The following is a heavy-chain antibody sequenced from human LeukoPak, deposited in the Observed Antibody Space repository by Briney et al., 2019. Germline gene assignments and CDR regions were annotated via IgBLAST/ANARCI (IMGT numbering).Heavy chain of an antibody. CDR1: GFSFSSYA. CDR2: ITGSGGSA. Sequence: GGSLRLSCAASGFSFSSYAMSWVRQASGKGLDWVSGITGSGGSAYYADSVQGRFTISRDYSKNRLYLQMNSLRVEDTAVYYCAKGSGSYSRWYFDYWGQGTLVTVSS. CDR3: AKGSGSYSRWYFDY. V-gene: IGHV3-23*01. D-gene: IGHD3-10*01. J-gene: IGHJ4*02.